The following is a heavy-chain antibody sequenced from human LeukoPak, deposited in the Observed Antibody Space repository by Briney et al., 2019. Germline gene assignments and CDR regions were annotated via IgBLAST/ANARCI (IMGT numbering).Heavy chain of an antibody. D-gene: IGHD5-12*01. V-gene: IGHV3-23*01. CDR2: ISGSGGST. CDR1: GFTFSSYA. CDR3: AKMGSGYDFGAY. Sequence: GGSLRLSCAASGFTFSSYAMSWVRQAPGKVLEWVSAISGSGGSTYCADSVKGRFTISRDNSKNTLYLQMNSLRAEDTAVYYCAKMGSGYDFGAYWGQGTLVTVSS. J-gene: IGHJ4*02.